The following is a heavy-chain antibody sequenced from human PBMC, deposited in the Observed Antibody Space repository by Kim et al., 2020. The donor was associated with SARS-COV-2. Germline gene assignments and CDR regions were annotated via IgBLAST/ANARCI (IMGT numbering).Heavy chain of an antibody. V-gene: IGHV4-39*01. D-gene: IGHD3-3*01. CDR3: ARHALSNSFFCSFDL. CDR2: LFYGGTS. J-gene: IGHJ2*01. Sequence: SETLSLTCTVSGASISSSNYHWGWIRQPPGKGLEWIGTLFYGGTSFYNMSLRSRVTMSVDSSNNRFSLNLDSVTAADTGLYYCARHALSNSFFCSFDLWG. CDR1: GASISSSNYH.